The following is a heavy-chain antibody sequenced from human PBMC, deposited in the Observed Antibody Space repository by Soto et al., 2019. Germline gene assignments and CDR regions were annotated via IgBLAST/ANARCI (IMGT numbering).Heavy chain of an antibody. Sequence: GPTLVTPTPTVTLTCTFSWVSLSTIVMRVRRMLQPPGKALEWLARIDWDGDKFYSTSLKTRLTISKDTSKNQVVLTMTNMDPVDTATYYCARTSYGNDGLDVWGQGTTVTVSS. CDR3: ARTSYGNDGLDV. CDR2: IDWDGDK. CDR1: WVSLSTIVMR. D-gene: IGHD4-4*01. J-gene: IGHJ6*02. V-gene: IGHV2-70*04.